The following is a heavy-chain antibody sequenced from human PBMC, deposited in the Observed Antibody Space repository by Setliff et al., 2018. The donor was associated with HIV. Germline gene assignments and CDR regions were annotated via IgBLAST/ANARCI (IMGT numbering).Heavy chain of an antibody. Sequence: SETLSLTCTVSGASISSGGFFCSWIRQPAGKGLEWIGRIYTSGITNYNPSLKSRITISVDTSKSQFSLKLSSVTPADTAVYYCASHAPYTRSWNAAAFDIWGQGTMVTVSS. CDR2: IYTSGIT. J-gene: IGHJ3*02. CDR1: GASISSGGFF. V-gene: IGHV4-61*02. CDR3: ASHAPYTRSWNAAAFDI. D-gene: IGHD6-13*01.